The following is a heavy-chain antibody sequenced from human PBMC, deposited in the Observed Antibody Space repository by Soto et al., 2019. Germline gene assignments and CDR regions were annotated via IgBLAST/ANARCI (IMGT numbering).Heavy chain of an antibody. D-gene: IGHD6-6*01. CDR3: GREKEDEGSSSLRVYYGVDV. CDR1: GFTLNNYR. Sequence: GGSLRLSCVASGFTLNNYRMAWVRQGPGKGLEWVSSISSRTDYRHYTESVKGRFTISRDNAKNSVFLQMSSLRAEDAAVYYCGREKEDEGSSSLRVYYGVDVWGQGTTVTVSS. J-gene: IGHJ6*02. V-gene: IGHV3-21*06. CDR2: ISSRTDYR.